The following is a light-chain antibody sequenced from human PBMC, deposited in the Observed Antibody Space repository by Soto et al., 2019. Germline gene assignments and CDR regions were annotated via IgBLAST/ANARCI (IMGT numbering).Light chain of an antibody. CDR1: QPISEF. CDR3: QQYHSSPFT. Sequence: DIQMTQSPSPLSASVGGSVTITCRASQPISEFLSWYQQKPGKAPRLLIYSSPRVESGVPSRFVAGGSGTEFTLTINNLQPEDFASYICQQYHSSPFTFGPGTTVVVK. CDR2: SSP. J-gene: IGKJ3*01. V-gene: IGKV1-39*01.